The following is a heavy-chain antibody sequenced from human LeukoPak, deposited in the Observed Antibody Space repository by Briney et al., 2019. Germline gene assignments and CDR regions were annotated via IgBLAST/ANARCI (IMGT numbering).Heavy chain of an antibody. CDR2: IKLDGSEK. CDR3: AKADYYYDSSGYFYYFDY. Sequence: GGSLRLSCVASGFTFGKYWMSWVRQAPGKGLEWVANIKLDGSEKNYVDSVKGRFTISRDNSKDTLYLQMNSLRAEDTAVYYCAKADYYYDSSGYFYYFDYWGQGTLVTVSS. J-gene: IGHJ4*02. D-gene: IGHD3-22*01. V-gene: IGHV3-7*03. CDR1: GFTFGKYW.